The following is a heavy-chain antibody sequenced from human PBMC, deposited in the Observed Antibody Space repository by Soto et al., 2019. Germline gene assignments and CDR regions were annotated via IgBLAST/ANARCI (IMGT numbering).Heavy chain of an antibody. V-gene: IGHV3-23*01. CDR3: AKDTRNTISDVDC. J-gene: IGHJ4*02. Sequence: GGSLRLSCAASGVTFSSCAMNWVRQAPGKGLEWVSTISGSGDSTYYADSVKGRSTISRDNSKNTLYLQMNSLRAEDTAVYYCAKDTRNTISDVDCWGQGTLVTVSS. D-gene: IGHD1-1*01. CDR1: GVTFSSCA. CDR2: ISGSGDST.